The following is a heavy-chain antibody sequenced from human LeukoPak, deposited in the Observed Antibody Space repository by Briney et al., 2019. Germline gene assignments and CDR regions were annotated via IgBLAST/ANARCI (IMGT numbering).Heavy chain of an antibody. V-gene: IGHV3-53*01. J-gene: IGHJ4*02. CDR3: AKVRGEWELLNFDY. D-gene: IGHD1-26*01. CDR2: IYSGGST. Sequence: GGSLRLSCAASGFAVSRKYMSWVRQAPGKGLEWVSIIYSGGSTYYADSVKGRFTISRDNSKNTLYLQMNSLRAEDTAVYYCAKVRGEWELLNFDYWGQGTLVTVSS. CDR1: GFAVSRKY.